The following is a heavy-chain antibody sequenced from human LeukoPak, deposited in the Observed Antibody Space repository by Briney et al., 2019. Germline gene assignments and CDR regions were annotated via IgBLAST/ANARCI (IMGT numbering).Heavy chain of an antibody. CDR2: INPNSGGT. D-gene: IGHD6-13*01. CDR1: GYTFTGYY. V-gene: IGHV1-2*02. Sequence: ASVKVSCKASGYTFTGYYMHWVRQAPGQGLEWMGWINPNSGGTNYAQTFQGGVTMTRDTSISTAYMELSRLRSDDTAVYYCARSGPGYSTQYYYYYGMDVWGQGTTVTVSS. CDR3: ARSGPGYSTQYYYYYGMDV. J-gene: IGHJ6*02.